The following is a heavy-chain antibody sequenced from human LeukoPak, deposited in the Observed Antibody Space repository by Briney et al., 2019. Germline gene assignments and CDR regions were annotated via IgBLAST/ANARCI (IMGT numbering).Heavy chain of an antibody. D-gene: IGHD3-10*01. V-gene: IGHV3-30*02. CDR3: AHLDYGSGSYDVPLIDY. CDR1: GFTFSSYG. CDR2: IRYDGSNK. J-gene: IGHJ4*02. Sequence: PGGSLRLSCAASGFTFSSYGMHWVRQAPGKGLEWVAFIRYDGSNKYYADSVKGRFTISRDNSKNTLYLQMNSLRAEDTAVYYCAHLDYGSGSYDVPLIDYWGQGTLVTVSS.